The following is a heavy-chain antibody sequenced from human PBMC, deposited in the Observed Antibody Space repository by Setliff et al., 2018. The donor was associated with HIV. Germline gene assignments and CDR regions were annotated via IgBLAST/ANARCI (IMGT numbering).Heavy chain of an antibody. CDR1: GFTVGNNH. CDR3: AREHAEYSSGFDY. CDR2: MNSDGGT. V-gene: IGHV3-53*01. Sequence: GGSLRLSCAASGFTVGNNHLTWVRQAPGKGLEWVSAMNSDGGTYYADSVKGRFTISRDNAKNSLYLQMKGLRVEDTALYYCAREHAEYSSGFDYWGQGTLVTVSS. D-gene: IGHD6-19*01. J-gene: IGHJ4*02.